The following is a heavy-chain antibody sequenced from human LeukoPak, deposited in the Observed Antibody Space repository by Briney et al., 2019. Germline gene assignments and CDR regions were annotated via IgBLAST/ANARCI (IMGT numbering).Heavy chain of an antibody. CDR1: GGSISSGGYS. CDR2: IYYSGST. V-gene: IGHV4-31*03. D-gene: IGHD5-24*01. Sequence: PSETLSLTCTVSGGSISSGGYSWSWIRQHPGKGLEWIGYIYYSGSTYYNPSLKSRVTISVDTSKNQFSLKLSSVTAADTAVYYCARDRAGSKMATLTDYGMDVWGQGTTVTVSS. J-gene: IGHJ6*02. CDR3: ARDRAGSKMATLTDYGMDV.